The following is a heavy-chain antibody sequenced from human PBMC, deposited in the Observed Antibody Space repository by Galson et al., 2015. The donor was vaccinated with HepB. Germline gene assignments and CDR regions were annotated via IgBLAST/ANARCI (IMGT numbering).Heavy chain of an antibody. CDR2: ISSSSSTI. Sequence: SLRLSCADSGFTFSSNRMNWVRQAPGKGLEWVSYISSSSSTIYYADSVKGRFTISRDNAKNSLYLQMNSLRAEDTAVYYCARQSGRWLQLALDYWGQGTLVTVSS. J-gene: IGHJ4*02. D-gene: IGHD5-24*01. V-gene: IGHV3-48*04. CDR3: ARQSGRWLQLALDY. CDR1: GFTFSSNR.